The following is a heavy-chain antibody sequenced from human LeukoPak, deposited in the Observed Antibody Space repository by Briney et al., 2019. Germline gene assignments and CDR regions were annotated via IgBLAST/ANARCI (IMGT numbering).Heavy chain of an antibody. V-gene: IGHV3-23*01. J-gene: IGHJ4*02. CDR3: AKRGVVIRVILVGFHKEAYYFDS. CDR1: GITLSNYG. CDR2: ISGSGGRT. D-gene: IGHD3-22*01. Sequence: GGSLRLSCAVYGITLSNYGMSWVRLAPGKGLEWVAGISGSGGRTNYADSVKGRFTISRDNAKNTLYLQMNSLRAEDTAVYFCAKRGVVIRVILVGFHKEAYYFDSWGQGALVTVSS.